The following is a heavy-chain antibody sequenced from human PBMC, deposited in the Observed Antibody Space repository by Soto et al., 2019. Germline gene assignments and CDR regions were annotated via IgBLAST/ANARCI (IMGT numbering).Heavy chain of an antibody. CDR3: ARRYSSGWSGWFDP. J-gene: IGHJ5*02. CDR1: GGSISSYY. CDR2: IYYSGST. Sequence: PSETLSLTCTVSGGSISSYYWSWIRQPPGKGLEWIGYIYYSGSTNYNPSLKSRVTISVDTSKNQFSLNLSSVTAADTAVYYCARRYSSGWSGWFDPWGQGTLATVSS. D-gene: IGHD6-19*01. V-gene: IGHV4-59*01.